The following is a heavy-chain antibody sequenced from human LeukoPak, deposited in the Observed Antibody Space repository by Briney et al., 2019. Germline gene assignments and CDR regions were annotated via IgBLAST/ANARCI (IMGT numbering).Heavy chain of an antibody. CDR2: ISGSGGST. V-gene: IGHV3-23*01. CDR1: GFTFSSYA. Sequence: GGSLRLSCAASGFTFSSYAMSWVRQAPGKGLEWVSAISGSGGSTYYADSVKGRFTISRDNSKNTLYLQMNSLRAEDTAVYYCAKSRRGFWERYNWFDPWGQGTLVTVSS. CDR3: AKSRRGFWERYNWFDP. J-gene: IGHJ5*02. D-gene: IGHD3-3*01.